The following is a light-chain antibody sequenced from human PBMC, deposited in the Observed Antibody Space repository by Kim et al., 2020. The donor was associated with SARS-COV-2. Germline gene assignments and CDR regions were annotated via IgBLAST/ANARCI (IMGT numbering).Light chain of an antibody. CDR2: AAS. J-gene: IGKJ4*01. V-gene: IGKV1-8*01. Sequence: AYTGDRVTITCRASQGISSYLAWYQQKPGKSPKHLIYAASTLQSGVPSRFSGSGSGTDFTLTISCLQSEDFATYYCQQYYSYPLTFGGGTKVDIK. CDR3: QQYYSYPLT. CDR1: QGISSY.